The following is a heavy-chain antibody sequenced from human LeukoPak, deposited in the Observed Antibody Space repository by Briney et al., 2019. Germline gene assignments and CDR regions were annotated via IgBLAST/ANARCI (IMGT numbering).Heavy chain of an antibody. D-gene: IGHD3-22*01. V-gene: IGHV3-21*01. CDR2: ISSSSSYI. CDR1: GFTFSSYS. Sequence: GGSLRLSCAASGFTFSSYSMNWVRQAPGKGLEWVSSISSSSSYIYYADSVKGRFTISRDNAKNSLYLQMNSLRAEDTAEYYCARDFTYYYDSSGFLYYFDYWGQGTLVTVSS. J-gene: IGHJ4*02. CDR3: ARDFTYYYDSSGFLYYFDY.